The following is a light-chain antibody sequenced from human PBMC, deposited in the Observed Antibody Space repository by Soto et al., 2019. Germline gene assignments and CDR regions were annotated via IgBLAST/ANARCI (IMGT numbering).Light chain of an antibody. V-gene: IGKV1-5*01. CDR2: DAA. Sequence: DIQMTQSPSTLSASVADRVTIACRASQAISGYLAWYQRKPGKAPKLLIYDAANLQTGVSSRFSGSGSGTDFTLTINSLQPVDFATYYCQQYSSYPLTFGGGTKVEIK. CDR3: QQYSSYPLT. CDR1: QAISGY. J-gene: IGKJ4*01.